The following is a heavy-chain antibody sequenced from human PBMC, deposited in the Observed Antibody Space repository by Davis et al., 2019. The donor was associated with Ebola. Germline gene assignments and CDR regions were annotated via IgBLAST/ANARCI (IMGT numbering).Heavy chain of an antibody. D-gene: IGHD1-7*01. CDR2: INPIFGTE. Sequence: SVQVSCKASGGTFSSYAISWVRQAPGQGLEWMGGINPIFGTENYAQKFQGRVTITADESTSTAYMELSSLRSEDTAVYYCAREKGVNWNYEDYCYGMDVWGQGSTVTVSS. CDR1: GGTFSSYA. CDR3: AREKGVNWNYEDYCYGMDV. V-gene: IGHV1-69*13. J-gene: IGHJ6*02.